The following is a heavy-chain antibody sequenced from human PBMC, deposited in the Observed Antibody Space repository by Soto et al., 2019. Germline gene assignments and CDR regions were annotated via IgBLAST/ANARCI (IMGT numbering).Heavy chain of an antibody. Sequence: ASVKVSCKASGYSFTDYHIHWVRQAPGQGLEWMGWINPNSGGTNYAQKFQGRVTMTRDTSISTAYMELSRLRSDDTAVYYCARLPSIAARPNYYYGMDVWGQGTTVTVSS. D-gene: IGHD6-6*01. J-gene: IGHJ6*02. CDR1: GYSFTDYH. CDR3: ARLPSIAARPNYYYGMDV. V-gene: IGHV1-2*02. CDR2: INPNSGGT.